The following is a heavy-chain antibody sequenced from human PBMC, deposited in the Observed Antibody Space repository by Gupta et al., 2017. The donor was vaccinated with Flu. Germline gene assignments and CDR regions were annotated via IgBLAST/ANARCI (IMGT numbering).Heavy chain of an antibody. D-gene: IGHD5-12*01. CDR3: ATEGLPRAGYDY. CDR1: GFTFGDYH. V-gene: IGHV3-23*01. Sequence: EVQLLESGGGLVQPGGSLRLSCAGSGFTFGDYHMSWVRQAPGGGLEWVSLIDKTGGQTYYADSVRGRVTISRDNSKRMMFLLMNNLRAEDTAVYFCATEGLPRAGYDYWGQGTLVTVSS. J-gene: IGHJ4*02. CDR2: IDKTGGQT.